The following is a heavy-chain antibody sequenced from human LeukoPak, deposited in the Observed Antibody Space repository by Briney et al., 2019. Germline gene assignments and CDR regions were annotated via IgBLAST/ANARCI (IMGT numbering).Heavy chain of an antibody. CDR1: GFIFNDYY. CDR3: ARDLGSPTVTTAFDY. Sequence: GGSLRLSCTASGFIFNDYYMSWIRQTPGKGLEWLSYISRTGNTIYYRDSVKGRFTISRDNANNQLHLQMDNLRAEDTAVYFCARDLGSPTVTTAFDYWGQGTLVTVSS. D-gene: IGHD4-17*01. CDR2: ISRTGNTI. V-gene: IGHV3-11*01. J-gene: IGHJ4*02.